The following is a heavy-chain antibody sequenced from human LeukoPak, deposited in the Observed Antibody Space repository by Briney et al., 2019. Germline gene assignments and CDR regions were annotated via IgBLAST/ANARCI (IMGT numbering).Heavy chain of an antibody. CDR1: GYTFTGYY. J-gene: IGHJ5*02. D-gene: IGHD3-22*01. Sequence: ASVKVSCKASGYTFTGYYMHWVRQAPGQGLEWMGWINPNSGGTNYAQKFQGRVTMTRDTSISTAYMELSRLRSDDTAVYYCARKWYDSSGYDWFDPWGQGTLVTVSS. V-gene: IGHV1-2*02. CDR2: INPNSGGT. CDR3: ARKWYDSSGYDWFDP.